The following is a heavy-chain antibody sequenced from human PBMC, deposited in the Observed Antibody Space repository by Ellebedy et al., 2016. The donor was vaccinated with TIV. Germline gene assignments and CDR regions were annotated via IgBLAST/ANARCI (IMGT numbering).Heavy chain of an antibody. V-gene: IGHV3-11*01. CDR1: GFTFSDFY. D-gene: IGHD3-22*01. CDR2: ISNSGSTI. J-gene: IGHJ4*02. CDR3: ARGAPYYYDSSGYDY. Sequence: GESLKISCTVSGFTFSDFYMSWIRQAPGKGLEWISYISNSGSTIYSADSVKGRFTVSRDNAKNSLYLQMNSLRAEDTAVYYCARGAPYYYDSSGYDYWGQGTLVTVSS.